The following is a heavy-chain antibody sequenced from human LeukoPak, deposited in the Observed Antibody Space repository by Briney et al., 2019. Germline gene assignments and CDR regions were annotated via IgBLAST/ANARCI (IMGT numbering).Heavy chain of an antibody. CDR1: GFTFDDYA. J-gene: IGHJ6*03. CDR3: STLGKTSYFLDV. CDR2: ISWDGGST. D-gene: IGHD4-23*01. Sequence: GGSLRLACAASGFTFDDYAMHWVRQAPGKGLEWVSLISWDGGSTYYADSVKGRFTISRDNSKNSLYLQMNSLRAEDTALYYCSTLGKTSYFLDVRGKGTTVTVSS. V-gene: IGHV3-43D*04.